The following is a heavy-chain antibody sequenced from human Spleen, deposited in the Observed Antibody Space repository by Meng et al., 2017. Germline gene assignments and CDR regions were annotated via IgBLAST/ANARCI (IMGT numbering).Heavy chain of an antibody. Sequence: QVHLPEWAAGLVKPSGTRSLSCAVYGGSFGGYCWSWSRQPPGKGLEWIGEINHSGSTNYNPSLKSRVTISVDTSKNQFSLKLTSVTAADTAVYYCARTNGDYLPVNYWGQGTLVTVSS. CDR1: GGSFGGYC. CDR2: INHSGST. V-gene: IGHV4-34*02. D-gene: IGHD4-17*01. J-gene: IGHJ4*02. CDR3: ARTNGDYLPVNY.